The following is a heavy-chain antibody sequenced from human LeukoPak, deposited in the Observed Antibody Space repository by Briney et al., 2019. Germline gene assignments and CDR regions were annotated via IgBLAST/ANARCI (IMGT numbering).Heavy chain of an antibody. Sequence: GASVKVSCKASGYTFTSYGISWVRQAPGQGLEWMGWISAYNGNTNYAQKLQGRVTMTTDTSTSRVYMELRSLRSDDTAVYYCARDLGYIVVRTRIFDYWGQGTLVTVSS. CDR1: GYTFTSYG. CDR3: ARDLGYIVVRTRIFDY. J-gene: IGHJ4*02. CDR2: ISAYNGNT. V-gene: IGHV1-18*01. D-gene: IGHD2-15*01.